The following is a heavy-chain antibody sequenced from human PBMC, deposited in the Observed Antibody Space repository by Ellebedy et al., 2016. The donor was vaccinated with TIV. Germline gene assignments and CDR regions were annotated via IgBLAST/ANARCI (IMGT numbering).Heavy chain of an antibody. V-gene: IGHV3-23*01. CDR2: ISGSGGST. Sequence: GGSLRLXXAASGFTFSSYAMSWVRQAPGKGLEWVSAISGSGGSTYYADSVKGRFTISRDNSKNTLYLQMNSLRAEDTAVYYCAKDQIRVRGILGPWGQGTLVTVSS. D-gene: IGHD3-10*01. CDR1: GFTFSSYA. CDR3: AKDQIRVRGILGP. J-gene: IGHJ5*02.